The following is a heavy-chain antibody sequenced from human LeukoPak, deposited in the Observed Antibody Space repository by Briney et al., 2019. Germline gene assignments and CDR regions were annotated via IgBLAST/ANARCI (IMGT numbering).Heavy chain of an antibody. J-gene: IGHJ4*02. V-gene: IGHV5-51*01. D-gene: IGHD2-2*01. CDR1: YW. Sequence: YWIGWMSQLRGKGLEWMGIIYPGDSDTRYSPSFQGQVTISVDKSMSTAYLQWSSLKASDTAMYYCPRHLCSISSCPNSWGQGTLVTVSS. CDR3: PRHLCSISSCPNS. CDR2: IYPGDSDT.